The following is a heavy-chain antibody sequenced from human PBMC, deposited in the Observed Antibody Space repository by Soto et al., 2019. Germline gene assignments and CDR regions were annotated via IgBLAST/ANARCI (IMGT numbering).Heavy chain of an antibody. J-gene: IGHJ4*02. CDR1: GFTFSNDW. CDR2: INADGGST. V-gene: IGHV3-74*01. D-gene: IGHD3-9*01. CDR3: IKVLTRGVGVPRFYFDS. Sequence: GGSLRLSCAASGFTFSNDWMHWVRQAPGKGLEWVSRINADGGSTHYADSVRGRFTISRDNAKNTLFLQLNSLRVEDTAIYYCIKVLTRGVGVPRFYFDSWGAGNPGHRLL.